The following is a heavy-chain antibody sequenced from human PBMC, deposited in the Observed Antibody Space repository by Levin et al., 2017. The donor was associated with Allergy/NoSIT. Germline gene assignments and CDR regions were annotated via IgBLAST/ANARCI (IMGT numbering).Heavy chain of an antibody. J-gene: IGHJ4*02. CDR3: AKARKITVAGDFDY. Sequence: GESLKISCVGSGFSFTNYGMTWLRQAPGKGLEWVSSISGSGSTTYHADSVKGRFTISRDNSKNTLYLQMNNLSAEATAFYYCAKARKITVAGDFDYWGQGALVTVSS. CDR1: GFSFTNYG. CDR2: ISGSGSTT. V-gene: IGHV3-23*01. D-gene: IGHD6-19*01.